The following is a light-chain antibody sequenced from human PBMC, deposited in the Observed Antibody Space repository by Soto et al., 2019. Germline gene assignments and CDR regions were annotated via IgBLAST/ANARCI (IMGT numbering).Light chain of an antibody. Sequence: MTQSPATLSVSPGERATLSCRASQSVSSNLAWYQQKPGQAPRLLIYGASTRATGIPARFSGSGSGTEFTLTISRLQSEDFAVYYCQQYNNWPRTFGQGTKVEIK. J-gene: IGKJ1*01. CDR2: GAS. V-gene: IGKV3-15*01. CDR1: QSVSSN. CDR3: QQYNNWPRT.